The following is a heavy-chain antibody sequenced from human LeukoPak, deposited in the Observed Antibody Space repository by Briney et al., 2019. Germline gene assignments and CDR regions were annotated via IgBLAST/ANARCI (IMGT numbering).Heavy chain of an antibody. CDR1: GDSFSSYY. CDR3: ARGDYYYGMDV. Sequence: SETLSLTCTVSGDSFSSYYWSWIRQSPGKGLEWIGHIFNFGNTKYNPSLRSRVTISVDTSKNQFSLSLTSVTAADTAVYYCARGDYYYGMDVWGQGTTVTVSS. J-gene: IGHJ6*02. CDR2: IFNFGNT. V-gene: IGHV4-59*08.